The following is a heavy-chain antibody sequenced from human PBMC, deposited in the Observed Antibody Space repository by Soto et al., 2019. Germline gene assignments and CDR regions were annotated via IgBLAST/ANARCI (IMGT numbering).Heavy chain of an antibody. CDR2: ISGSGGST. CDR3: AKIPHSSSWYLDAFDI. Sequence: EVQLLESGGGLMEPGGSRRLSSVASGFTFSSYAMSWVREAPGKGLEWVSAISGSGGSTYYADSVKGRFTISRDNSKNTLYLQMNSLRAEDTAVYYCAKIPHSSSWYLDAFDIWGQGTMVTVSS. J-gene: IGHJ3*02. D-gene: IGHD6-13*01. CDR1: GFTFSSYA. V-gene: IGHV3-23*01.